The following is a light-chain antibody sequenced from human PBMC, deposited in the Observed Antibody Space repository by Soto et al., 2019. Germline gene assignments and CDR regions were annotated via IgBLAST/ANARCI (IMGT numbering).Light chain of an antibody. CDR3: QQYHNLVT. CDR1: QDVDGY. Sequence: DILMTQSPSSLSASVGDTVTITCRASQDVDGYLNWYQQKPGKAPKLLIYDVSHLETGVPSRFRGAGSGTVFTFTISSLQPDDFATYYCQQYHNLVTFGQGTRLEI. V-gene: IGKV1-33*01. CDR2: DVS. J-gene: IGKJ5*01.